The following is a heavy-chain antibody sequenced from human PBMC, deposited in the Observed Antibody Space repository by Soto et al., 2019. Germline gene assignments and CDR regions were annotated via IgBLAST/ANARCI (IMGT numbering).Heavy chain of an antibody. CDR1: GGSFSGYY. V-gene: IGHV4-34*01. J-gene: IGHJ5*02. D-gene: IGHD1-1*01. CDR2: INHSGST. CDR3: ARGHVNDVKANWFDP. Sequence: QVQLQQWGAGLLKPSETLSLTCAVYGGSFSGYYWSWIRQPPGKGLEWIGEINHSGSTNYNPSLKSRVTISVDTSKNQFSLKLSSVTAADTAVYYCARGHVNDVKANWFDPWGQGTLVTVSS.